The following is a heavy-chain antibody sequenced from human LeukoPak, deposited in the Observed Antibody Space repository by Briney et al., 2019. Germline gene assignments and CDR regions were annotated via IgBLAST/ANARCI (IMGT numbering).Heavy chain of an antibody. J-gene: IGHJ4*02. CDR1: GVSISIDY. CDR3: ARHWSSSGWLIDY. D-gene: IGHD6-19*01. CDR2: ISYGGST. V-gene: IGHV4-59*08. Sequence: SETLSLTCTVSGVSISIDYWSWIRQPPGKGLEWIGYISYGGSTNYNPSLKSRVTILKDTSKNQFSLKVSSVPAADTAVYYCARHWSSSGWLIDYWGQGTLVTVSS.